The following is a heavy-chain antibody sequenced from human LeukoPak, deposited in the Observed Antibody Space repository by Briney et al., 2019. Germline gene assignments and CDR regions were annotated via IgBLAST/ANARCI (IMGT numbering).Heavy chain of an antibody. CDR2: IYYSGST. CDR1: GGSISSSSYY. J-gene: IGHJ4*02. V-gene: IGHV4-39*01. D-gene: IGHD3-22*01. Sequence: SETLSLTCTVSGGSISSSSYYWGWIRQPPGKGLEWIGSIYYSGSTYYNPSLKSRVTISVDTSKNQFSLKLSSVTTADTAVYYCARLGPYDSSGYLPDYWGQGTLVTVSS. CDR3: ARLGPYDSSGYLPDY.